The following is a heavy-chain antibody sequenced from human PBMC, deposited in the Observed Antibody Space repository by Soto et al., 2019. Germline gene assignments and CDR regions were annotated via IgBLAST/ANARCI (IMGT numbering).Heavy chain of an antibody. CDR1: GFTFSNYW. D-gene: IGHD6-6*01. V-gene: IGHV3-74*01. CDR3: VRSIEGYSYFDY. CDR2: INSDGITS. Sequence: EVPLVESGGGLIQPGGSLRLSCAASGFTFSNYWMHWVRQVPGEGLMWVSRINSDGITSVYADSVKGRFTISRDNAKNTLFLQVNSLRAEDTAVYYCVRSIEGYSYFDYWGQGTLVTVSS. J-gene: IGHJ4*02.